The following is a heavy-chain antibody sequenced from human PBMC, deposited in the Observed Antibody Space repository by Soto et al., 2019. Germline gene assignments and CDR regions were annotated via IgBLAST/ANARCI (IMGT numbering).Heavy chain of an antibody. CDR2: IKSMTDGGTT. J-gene: IGHJ4*02. D-gene: IGHD5-18*01. Sequence: LRLSCAASGFSFSDAWMTWVRQVPGKGLEWVGRIKSMTDGGTTTYAAPVKGRFSISRDDSQSTLFLQMNSLKIEDTGVYYCTTGRYTFGLDSWGQGTLVTVSS. CDR1: GFSFSDAW. V-gene: IGHV3-15*01. CDR3: TTGRYTFGLDS.